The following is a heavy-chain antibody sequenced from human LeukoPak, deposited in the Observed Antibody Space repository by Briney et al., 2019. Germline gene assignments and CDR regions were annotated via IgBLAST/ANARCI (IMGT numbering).Heavy chain of an antibody. Sequence: ASVKVSCKASGYIFSDYYMHWVRQAPGHGLEWLGWINPKSGAADYAQQFRGRGTMTRDTSINTDYMEMKRVTSDDTAVYYCARGAEAETSPLDFWGQGTLVIVCS. J-gene: IGHJ4*02. D-gene: IGHD6-13*01. CDR2: INPKSGAA. CDR1: GYIFSDYY. CDR3: ARGAEAETSPLDF. V-gene: IGHV1-2*02.